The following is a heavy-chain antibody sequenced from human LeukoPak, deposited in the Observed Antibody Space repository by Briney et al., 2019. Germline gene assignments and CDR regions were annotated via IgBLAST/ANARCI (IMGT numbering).Heavy chain of an antibody. CDR1: GDSVSSNSVT. CDR2: TYYRSKWYN. V-gene: IGHV6-1*01. J-gene: IGHJ6*02. D-gene: IGHD2-8*01. Sequence: SQTLSLTCAISGDSVSSNSVTWNWIRQSPSRGLEWLGRTYYRSKWYNDYAVSVKSRITINPDTSKNQFSLQLNSVTPEDTAVYYCARAGIVLMVYAIPAYYYYYGMDVWGQGTTVTVSS. CDR3: ARAGIVLMVYAIPAYYYYYGMDV.